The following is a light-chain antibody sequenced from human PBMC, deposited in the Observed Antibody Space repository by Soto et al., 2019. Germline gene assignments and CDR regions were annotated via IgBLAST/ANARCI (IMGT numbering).Light chain of an antibody. V-gene: IGLV2-8*01. J-gene: IGLJ1*01. Sequence: QSVLTQPPSAPGSPGQSGTISCTGTSSDVGAYNYVSWYQQHPGKAPKLMIYEVSKRPSGVPDRFSGSKSGNPASLPVSGLQAEDETAYYCSSKRGRHSYVVGPGTKVPVL. CDR1: SSDVGAYNY. CDR3: SSKRGRHSYV. CDR2: EVS.